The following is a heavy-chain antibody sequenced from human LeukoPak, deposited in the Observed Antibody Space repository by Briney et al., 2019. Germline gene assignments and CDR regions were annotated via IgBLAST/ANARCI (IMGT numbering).Heavy chain of an antibody. V-gene: IGHV4-39*01. J-gene: IGHJ4*02. CDR2: IYYSGST. D-gene: IGHD3-3*01. CDR1: GGSISSSSYY. CDR3: AEAATDFWSGSVYFDY. Sequence: SETLSLTCTVSGGSISSSSYYWGWIRQPPGKGLEWIGSIYYSGSTYYNPSLKSRVTISVDTSKDQFSLKLSSVTAADTAVYYCAEAATDFWSGSVYFDYWGQGTLVTVSS.